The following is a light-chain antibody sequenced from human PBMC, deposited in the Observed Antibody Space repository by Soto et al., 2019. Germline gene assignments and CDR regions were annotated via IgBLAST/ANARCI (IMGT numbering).Light chain of an antibody. CDR3: SSYTSSNSNV. CDR2: DVS. V-gene: IGLV2-14*03. CDR1: SSDVGGSNY. Sequence: QSALTQPASVSGSPGQSITISCTGTSSDVGGSNYVSWYQQLPGKAPTLMVSDVSNRPSGVSNRFSGSQSGTTASRTISGLQAEDEADYYCSSYTSSNSNVFGTGTKVTVL. J-gene: IGLJ1*01.